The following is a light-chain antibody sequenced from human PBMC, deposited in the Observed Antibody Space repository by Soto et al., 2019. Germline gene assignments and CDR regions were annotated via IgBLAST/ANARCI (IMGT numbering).Light chain of an antibody. V-gene: IGKV3-15*01. J-gene: IGKJ1*01. Sequence: EIVMTKSPATLSLSPGQRATLSCRASQSVSSKLAWSQQSPGQAPRLLIYSATTRATGIPAWLSGGASGTEFFLTISRLLSEDLAGCYCHHHNHCLTRTFGHGTKVEIK. CDR1: QSVSSK. CDR3: HHHNHCLTRT. CDR2: SAT.